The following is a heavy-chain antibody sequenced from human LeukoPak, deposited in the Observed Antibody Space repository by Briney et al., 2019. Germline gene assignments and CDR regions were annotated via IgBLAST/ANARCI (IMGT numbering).Heavy chain of an antibody. CDR3: ARGRLGYCSNSGCSFDY. CDR2: ITPMFRTS. D-gene: IGHD2-2*01. V-gene: IGHV1-69*05. CDR1: GGTFISYG. Sequence: SVTVSFKASGGTFISYGINWVRQAPGQGLEWMGGITPMFRTSNYAQKFQGRVTITTDESASTTYMELSSLGSEDTAVYYCARGRLGYCSNSGCSFDYWGQGTLVTVSS. J-gene: IGHJ4*02.